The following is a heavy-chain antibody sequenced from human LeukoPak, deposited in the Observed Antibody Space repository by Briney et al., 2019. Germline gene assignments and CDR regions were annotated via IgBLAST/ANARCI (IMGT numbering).Heavy chain of an antibody. V-gene: IGHV3-7*01. CDR1: GFTFSSYW. Sequence: GGSLRLSCAASGFTFSSYWMSWVRQAPGKGLEWVANIKQDGSEKYYVDSVKGRFTISRDNAKNSLYLQMNSLRAEDTAVYYCARGYWIRVGATDALGYWGQGTLVTVSS. J-gene: IGHJ4*02. CDR3: ARGYWIRVGATDALGY. CDR2: IKQDGSEK. D-gene: IGHD1-26*01.